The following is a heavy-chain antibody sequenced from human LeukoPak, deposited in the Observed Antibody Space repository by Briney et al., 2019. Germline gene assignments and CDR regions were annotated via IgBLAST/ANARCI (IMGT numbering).Heavy chain of an antibody. CDR3: AREGRTPGPAAFDY. CDR1: GGSISSSNW. V-gene: IGHV4-4*02. J-gene: IGHJ4*02. CDR2: IYHSGST. Sequence: PSETLSLTCAVSGGSISSSNWWSWVRQPPGKGLEWIGEIYHSGSTNYNPSLKSRVTISVDKSKNQFSLKLSSVTAADTAVYYCAREGRTPGPAAFDYWGQGTLVTVSS. D-gene: IGHD6-13*01.